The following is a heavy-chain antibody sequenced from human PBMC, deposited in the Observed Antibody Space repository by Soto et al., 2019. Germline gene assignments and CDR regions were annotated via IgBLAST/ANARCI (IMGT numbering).Heavy chain of an antibody. CDR2: IYYSGST. D-gene: IGHD3-22*01. V-gene: IGHV4-31*03. CDR1: GGSISSGGYY. Sequence: SETLSLTCTVSGGSISSGGYYWSWIRQHPGKGLEWIGYIYYSGSTYSNPSLQSRVTISVDTSKNQFSLKLSSVTAADTAVYYCAYSAYHPSRFAYWVTGTLVIVSS. CDR3: AYSAYHPSRFAY. J-gene: IGHJ4*02.